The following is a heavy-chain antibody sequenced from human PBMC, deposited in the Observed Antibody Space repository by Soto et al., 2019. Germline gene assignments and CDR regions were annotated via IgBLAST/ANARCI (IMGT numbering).Heavy chain of an antibody. V-gene: IGHV3-23*01. CDR1: GFSFSFYV. CDR2: ISGSDGRA. J-gene: IGHJ6*02. CDR3: AQDGGAEKGGLDV. Sequence: EVQLLESGGGLVQPGGSLRLSCAASGFSFSFYVMSWVRQAPGKGLECVAVISGSDGRAYYADSVKGRFTISRDNSENTVQLQTPSLRAADPAVYYGAQDGGAEKGGLDVWGQGTTVTVSS. D-gene: IGHD3-16*01.